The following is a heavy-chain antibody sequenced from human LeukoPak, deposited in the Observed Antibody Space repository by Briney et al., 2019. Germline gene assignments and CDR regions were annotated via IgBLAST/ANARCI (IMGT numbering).Heavy chain of an antibody. CDR3: AKDSNYNLYYYMDF. CDR1: GFTFSSYG. J-gene: IGHJ6*03. Sequence: GGSLRLSCAASGFTFSSYGMHWVRQAPGKGLEWVAFIRYDGSNKYYADSVKGRFTISRDNSKNTLYLQMNSLRAEDTAVYYCAKDSNYNLYYYMDFWGKGTTVTVSS. V-gene: IGHV3-30*02. D-gene: IGHD4-11*01. CDR2: IRYDGSNK.